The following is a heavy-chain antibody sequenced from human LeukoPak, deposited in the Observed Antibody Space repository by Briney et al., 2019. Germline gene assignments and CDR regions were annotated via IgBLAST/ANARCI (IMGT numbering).Heavy chain of an antibody. V-gene: IGHV4-39*07. CDR3: ARLWSWYYDILTGYYRERKYYFDY. J-gene: IGHJ4*02. CDR2: INHSGST. Sequence: PSETLSLTCTVSSGSISTSNYYWGWVRQPPGKGLEWIGEINHSGSTNYNPSLKSRVTISVDTSKNQFSLKLSSVTAADTAVYYCARLWSWYYDILTGYYRERKYYFDYWGQGTLVTVSS. CDR1: SGSISTSNYY. D-gene: IGHD3-9*01.